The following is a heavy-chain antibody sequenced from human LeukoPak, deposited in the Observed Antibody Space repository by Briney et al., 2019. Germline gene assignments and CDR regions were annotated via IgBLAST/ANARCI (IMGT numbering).Heavy chain of an antibody. D-gene: IGHD3-22*01. V-gene: IGHV4-34*01. CDR2: INHSGST. CDR3: ARDGDISGLVGDLYFDS. CDR1: GGSFSGYY. Sequence: SETLSLTCAVYGGSFSGYYWSWIRQPPGKGLEWIGEINHSGSTNYNPSLRSRATLSLDTSKNEFSLMLSFVTAADTAVYYCARDGDISGLVGDLYFDSWGQGALVTVSS. J-gene: IGHJ4*02.